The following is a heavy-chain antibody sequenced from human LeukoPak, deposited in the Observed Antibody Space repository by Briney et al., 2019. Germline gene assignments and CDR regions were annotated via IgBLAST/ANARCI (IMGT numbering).Heavy chain of an antibody. CDR1: GFTFSSYA. CDR3: AKDHYYGSVNDAFDI. Sequence: GGSLRLSCAASGFTFSSYAMSWVRQAPGKGLGWVSAISGIGGSTYYADSVKGRFTISRDNSKNTLYLQMNSLRAEDTAVYYRAKDHYYGSVNDAFDIWGQGTMVTVSS. J-gene: IGHJ3*02. CDR2: ISGIGGST. V-gene: IGHV3-23*01. D-gene: IGHD3-10*01.